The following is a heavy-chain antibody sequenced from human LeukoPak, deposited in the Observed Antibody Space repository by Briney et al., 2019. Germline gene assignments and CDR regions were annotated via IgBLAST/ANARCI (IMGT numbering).Heavy chain of an antibody. Sequence: GGSLRLSCAASGFTFSSYGMHWVRQAPGRGLEWVAVISYDGSKKYYADSVKGRFTISRDNSKNTLYLQMNSLRAEDTAVYYCARVNCSSTSCYRDYYYYYGMDVWGQGTTVTVSS. J-gene: IGHJ6*02. CDR2: ISYDGSKK. V-gene: IGHV3-30*03. CDR3: ARVNCSSTSCYRDYYYYYGMDV. CDR1: GFTFSSYG. D-gene: IGHD2-2*02.